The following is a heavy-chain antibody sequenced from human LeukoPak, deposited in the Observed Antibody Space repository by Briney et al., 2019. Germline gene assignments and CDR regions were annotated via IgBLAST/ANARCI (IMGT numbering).Heavy chain of an antibody. CDR2: INPSGGST. Sequence: ASVKVSCKASGYTFTSYYMHWVRQAPGQGLEWMGIINPSGGSTSYAQKFQGRVTMTRDTSTSTVYMELSSLRSEDTAVYYCASDAGGYSGKYGMDVWGQGTTVTVSS. J-gene: IGHJ6*02. CDR3: ASDAGGYSGKYGMDV. CDR1: GYTFTSYY. D-gene: IGHD5-12*01. V-gene: IGHV1-46*01.